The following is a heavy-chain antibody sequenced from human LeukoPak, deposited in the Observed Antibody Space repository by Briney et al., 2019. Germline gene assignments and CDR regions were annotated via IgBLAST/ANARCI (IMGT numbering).Heavy chain of an antibody. V-gene: IGHV3-72*01. Sequence: GASLRLPCGASALTFSDHYMDCWRRAPGTGGEWVGRTSNKGPTYTADYAPSVKGRVTISRGGSANSLFLQVNSLKIEDTAVYYCASSLASRWDAYDYWGVGTVVTVSS. CDR3: ASSLASRWDAYDY. CDR2: TSNKGPTYTA. D-gene: IGHD6-6*01. J-gene: IGHJ4*02. CDR1: ALTFSDHY.